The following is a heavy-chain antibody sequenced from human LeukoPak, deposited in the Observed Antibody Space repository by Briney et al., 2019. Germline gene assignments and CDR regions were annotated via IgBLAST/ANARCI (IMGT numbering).Heavy chain of an antibody. D-gene: IGHD2-21*01. J-gene: IGHJ4*02. V-gene: IGHV3-7*03. CDR3: AKDIPPKN. CDR2: IKQDGSEK. Sequence: GGSLRLSCAASGFTFGTYWMSWLRQTPGKGLEWVAKIKQDGSEKYYADSVKGRFTISRDNAKNSLYLQMSSLRAEDMALYYCAKDIPPKNWGQGTLVTVSS. CDR1: GFTFGTYW.